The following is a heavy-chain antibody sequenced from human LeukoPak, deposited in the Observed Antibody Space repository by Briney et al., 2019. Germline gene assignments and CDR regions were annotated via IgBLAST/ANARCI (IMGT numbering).Heavy chain of an antibody. J-gene: IGHJ5*02. V-gene: IGHV1-2*02. CDR2: INPNSGGT. D-gene: IGHD6-13*01. CDR3: ARGYSSRGRFDP. Sequence: ASVTVSCKASGYTFTGYYMHWVRQAPGQGLEWMGWINPNSGGTNYAQKFQGRVTMTRDTSISTAYMELSRLRSDDTAVYYCARGYSSRGRFDPWGQGTLVTVSS. CDR1: GYTFTGYY.